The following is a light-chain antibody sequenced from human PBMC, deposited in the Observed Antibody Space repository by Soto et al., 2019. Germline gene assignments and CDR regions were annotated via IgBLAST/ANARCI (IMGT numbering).Light chain of an antibody. CDR3: QQYGSSRWT. J-gene: IGKJ1*01. V-gene: IGKV3-20*01. CDR1: QSVSSSY. CDR2: GAS. Sequence: EIVFTQSPGTLSLSPGERATLSCRASQSVSSSYLAWYQQKPGQAPRLLIYGASTRATGIPDRFSGSGSGTDFTLTISTLEPEDFAVYYCQQYGSSRWTFGQGTKVEFK.